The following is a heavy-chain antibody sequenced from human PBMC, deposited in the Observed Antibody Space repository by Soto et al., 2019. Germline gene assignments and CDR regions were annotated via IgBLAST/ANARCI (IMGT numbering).Heavy chain of an antibody. CDR1: GGSISSSSYY. CDR2: IYYSGST. V-gene: IGHV4-39*01. D-gene: IGHD4-17*01. J-gene: IGHJ4*02. CDR3: ARTPDYGKEFDY. Sequence: QLQLQESGPGLVKPSATLSLTCTVSGGSISSSSYYWGWIRQPPRKGLERIGSIYYSGSTYYNPALKSRVARSVDTSKNQFSLKLSSVTAADTAVYYCARTPDYGKEFDYWGQGTLVTVSS.